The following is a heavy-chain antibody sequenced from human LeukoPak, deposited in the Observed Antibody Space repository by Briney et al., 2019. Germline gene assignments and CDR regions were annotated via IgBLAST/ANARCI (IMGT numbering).Heavy chain of an antibody. J-gene: IGHJ3*01. CDR1: GFAFSTYD. Sequence: GGSLRLSCATSGFAFSTYDINWVRQAPGKGLEWLSYISTTGVIHYADSVKGRFTISRDNAKNSLYLQLNSLRAEDTAVYYCARSNPNRNALDLWGQGTMVTISS. V-gene: IGHV3-48*03. D-gene: IGHD1-14*01. CDR3: ARSNPNRNALDL. CDR2: ISTTGVI.